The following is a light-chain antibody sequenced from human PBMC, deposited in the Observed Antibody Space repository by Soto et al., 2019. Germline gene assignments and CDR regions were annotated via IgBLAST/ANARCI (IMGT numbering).Light chain of an antibody. CDR1: QSVSSY. CDR2: DAS. J-gene: IGKJ1*01. V-gene: IGKV3-11*01. Sequence: VLTQSPATLSLSPGERATLSCRASQSVSSYLAWYQQKPGQAPRLLIYDASNRATGIPARFSGSGSGTDFTLTISSLEPEDFEVYCYQRGSNWPQVTFGQGSKVDIK. CDR3: QRGSNWPQVT.